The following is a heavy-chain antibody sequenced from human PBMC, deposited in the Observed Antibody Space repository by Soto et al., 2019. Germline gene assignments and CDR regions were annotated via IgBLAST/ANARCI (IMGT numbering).Heavy chain of an antibody. V-gene: IGHV4-34*01. D-gene: IGHD6-13*01. J-gene: IGHJ4*02. CDR1: GGSFSGYY. Sequence: NPSETLSLTCAVYGGSFSGYYWSWIRQPPGKGLEWIGEINHVGGTNYNPSLKSRLTISVDTSKNQFSLKVNSVTAADTAVYYCARGQKGYSSSWYVDWGQGTPVTVSS. CDR3: ARGQKGYSSSWYVD. CDR2: INHVGGT.